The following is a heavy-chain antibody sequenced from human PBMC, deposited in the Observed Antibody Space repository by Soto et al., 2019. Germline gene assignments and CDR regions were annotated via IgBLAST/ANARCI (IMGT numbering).Heavy chain of an antibody. CDR3: ATAGYRSSNSCYLFDY. J-gene: IGHJ4*02. D-gene: IGHD2-2*01. CDR1: GYTFTSYG. V-gene: IGHV1-18*01. CDR2: ISAYNGNT. Sequence: ASVKVSCKASGYTFTSYGISWVRQAPGQGLEWMGWISAYNGNTNYAQKLQGRVTMTTDTSTSTAYMELRSLRSDDTAVYYCATAGYRSSNSCYLFDYWAQGILVTVS.